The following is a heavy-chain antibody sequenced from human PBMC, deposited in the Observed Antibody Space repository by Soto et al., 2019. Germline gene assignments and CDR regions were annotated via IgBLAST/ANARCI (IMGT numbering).Heavy chain of an antibody. J-gene: IGHJ3*02. V-gene: IGHV3-48*03. CDR1: GFTFSSYE. D-gene: IGHD3-22*01. CDR2: ISSSGSTI. CDR3: ARDPFEGYYDAFDI. Sequence: GGSLRLSCAASGFTFSSYEMNWVRQAPGKGLEWVSYISSSGSTIYYADSVKGRFTISRDNAKNSLYLQMNSLRAEDTAVYYCARDPFEGYYDAFDIWGQGTMVTVSS.